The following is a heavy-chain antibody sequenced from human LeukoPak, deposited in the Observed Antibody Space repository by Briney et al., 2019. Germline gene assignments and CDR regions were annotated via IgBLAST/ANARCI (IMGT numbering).Heavy chain of an antibody. CDR1: GGSFSGYY. CDR3: AREEGESYGDWFDP. D-gene: IGHD4-17*01. Sequence: PSETLSLTCAVYGGSFSGYYWSWIRQPPGKGLEWIGEINHSGSTNYNPSLKSRVTISVDTSKNQFSLKLSSVTAADTAVYYCAREEGESYGDWFDPWGQGTLVTVSS. J-gene: IGHJ5*02. V-gene: IGHV4-34*01. CDR2: INHSGST.